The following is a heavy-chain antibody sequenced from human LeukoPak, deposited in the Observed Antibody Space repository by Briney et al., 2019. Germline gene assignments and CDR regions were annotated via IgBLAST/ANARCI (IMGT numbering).Heavy chain of an antibody. CDR3: AREGPRGNSQFDY. CDR1: GFIVTNTY. V-gene: IGHV3-33*08. CDR2: IWYDGSNK. J-gene: IGHJ4*02. D-gene: IGHD2/OR15-2a*01. Sequence: PGGSLRLSCAVSGFIVTNTYMTWVRQAPGKGLEWVALIWYDGSNKYYADSVKGRLTISRDNSKNTLYLQMNSLRAEDTAVYYCAREGPRGNSQFDYWGQGTLVTVSS.